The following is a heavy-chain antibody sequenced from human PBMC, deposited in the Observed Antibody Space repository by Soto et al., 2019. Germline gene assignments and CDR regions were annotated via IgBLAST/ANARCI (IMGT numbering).Heavy chain of an antibody. D-gene: IGHD3-3*01. Sequence: QVPLVQSGAEVKKPGASVKVSCKASGYTFSSYGISWVRQAPGQGVEWMGRISAYNGNTNYAQKFQGRVTMTTDTSTSTAYLDLRSLRSDDTAVYYCAKITILGLPWDSWGQGTLVTVSS. CDR3: AKITILGLPWDS. CDR2: ISAYNGNT. V-gene: IGHV1-18*04. J-gene: IGHJ4*02. CDR1: GYTFSSYG.